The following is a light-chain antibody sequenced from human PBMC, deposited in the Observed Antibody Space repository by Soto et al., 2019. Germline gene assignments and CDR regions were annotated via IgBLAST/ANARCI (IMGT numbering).Light chain of an antibody. V-gene: IGKV1-27*01. CDR1: QGIRNY. CDR2: AAS. Sequence: DIQMTQSPSSLSASVGNRVSVTFRASQGIRNYLAWYQQKPGKVPRVLIYAASTLQPGVPSRFSGSGSGTDFTLTINSLQPDDIATYYCQNYDSAPITFGQGTRLEI. J-gene: IGKJ5*01. CDR3: QNYDSAPIT.